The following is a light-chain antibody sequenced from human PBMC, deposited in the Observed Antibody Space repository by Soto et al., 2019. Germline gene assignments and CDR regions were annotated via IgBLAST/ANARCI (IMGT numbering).Light chain of an antibody. J-gene: IGKJ1*01. Sequence: EIVLTQSPGTLSLSPGERATLSCRASQSVSSSYLAWYQQKPGQAPRLLIYGASSSATGIPARFSGSGSGTDLTLTISRREPEDVAVYYCQQYVSSPPRTFGQGTKVEIK. CDR1: QSVSSSY. CDR2: GAS. CDR3: QQYVSSPPRT. V-gene: IGKV3-20*01.